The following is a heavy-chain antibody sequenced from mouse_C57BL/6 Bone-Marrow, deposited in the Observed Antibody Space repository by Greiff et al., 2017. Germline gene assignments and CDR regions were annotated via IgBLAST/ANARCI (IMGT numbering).Heavy chain of an antibody. CDR2: ISSGGSYT. CDR1: GFTFSSYG. V-gene: IGHV5-6*01. Sequence: EVQGVESGGDLVKPGGSLKLSCAASGFTFSSYGMSWVRQTPDKRLEWVATISSGGSYTYYPDSVKGRFTISRDNAKNTLYLQMSSLKSEDTAMYYCARHITTVVDTGYFDVWGTGTTVTVSS. D-gene: IGHD1-1*01. J-gene: IGHJ1*03. CDR3: ARHITTVVDTGYFDV.